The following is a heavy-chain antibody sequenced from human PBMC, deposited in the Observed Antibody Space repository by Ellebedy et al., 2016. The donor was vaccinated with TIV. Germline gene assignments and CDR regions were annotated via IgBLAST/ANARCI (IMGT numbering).Heavy chain of an antibody. CDR2: ISYDGNSK. Sequence: GESLKISCTVSGFTFSSYPIHWVRLAPGKGLEWVTLISYDGNSKYYADSVKGRFTISRDNSMTTLYLEMNSLRAEDTAVYYCARELDKSSGWYGGAAYWGQGTLVTVSS. J-gene: IGHJ4*02. D-gene: IGHD6-19*01. CDR3: ARELDKSSGWYGGAAY. V-gene: IGHV3-30-3*01. CDR1: GFTFSSYP.